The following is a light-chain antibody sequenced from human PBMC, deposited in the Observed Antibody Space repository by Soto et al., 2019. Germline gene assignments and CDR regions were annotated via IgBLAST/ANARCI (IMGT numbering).Light chain of an antibody. CDR3: SSSTRNNTLAV. J-gene: IGLJ1*01. CDR2: EVS. Sequence: QSALTQPASVSGSPGQSITISCTGTSSDVGGYNYVSWYQQHAGFAPKLIIYEVSNRPSGVSNRFSGSKSGDTASQTISGLQAEDDADYYCSSSTRNNTLAVFGTGTKLTVL. CDR1: SSDVGGYNY. V-gene: IGLV2-14*01.